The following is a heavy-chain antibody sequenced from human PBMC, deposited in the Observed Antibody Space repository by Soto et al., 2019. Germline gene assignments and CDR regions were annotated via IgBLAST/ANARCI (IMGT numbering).Heavy chain of an antibody. J-gene: IGHJ5*01. CDR1: GVSISSGGYY. Sequence: LSLTCTVSGVSISSGGYYWGWIRQHPGKGLEWIGNIYHSGRTYYNPSLKSRVIMSVDTSKNHFSLNLNSVTAADTAMYFCARGRYCLTGRCFPNWFDSWGQGALVTVSS. V-gene: IGHV4-31*03. D-gene: IGHD7-27*01. CDR2: IYHSGRT. CDR3: ARGRYCLTGRCFPNWFDS.